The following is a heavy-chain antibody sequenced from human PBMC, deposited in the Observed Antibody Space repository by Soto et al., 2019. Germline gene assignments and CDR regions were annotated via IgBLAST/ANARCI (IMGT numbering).Heavy chain of an antibody. CDR2: IYYSGST. Sequence: PSETLSLTCTVSGGSISSYYWSWIRQPPGKGLEWIGYIYYSGSTNYNPSLKSRVTISVDTSKNQFSLKLSSVSAADTAVYYCASSAEWLKAFDICSQRTSVTVSS. CDR1: GGSISSYY. J-gene: IGHJ3*02. V-gene: IGHV4-59*01. D-gene: IGHD3-3*01. CDR3: ASSAEWLKAFDI.